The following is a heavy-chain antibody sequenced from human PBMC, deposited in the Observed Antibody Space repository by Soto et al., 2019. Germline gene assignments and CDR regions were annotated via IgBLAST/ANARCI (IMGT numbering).Heavy chain of an antibody. J-gene: IGHJ3*02. D-gene: IGHD3-10*01. CDR1: GGSFSGYY. CDR2: INHSGST. CDR3: ARIALWFGEMDAFDI. Sequence: SETLSLTCAVYGGSFSGYYWSWIRQPPGKGLEWIGEINHSGSTNYNPSLKSRVTISVDTSKNQFSLKLSSVTAADTAVYYCARIALWFGEMDAFDIWGQGTMVTVSS. V-gene: IGHV4-34*01.